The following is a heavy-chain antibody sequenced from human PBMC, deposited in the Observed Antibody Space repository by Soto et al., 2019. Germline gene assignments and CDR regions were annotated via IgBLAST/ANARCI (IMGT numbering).Heavy chain of an antibody. Sequence: GGSLRLSCAASGFTFSSYGMHWVRQTPGKGLEWVAVIWYNGGNRYYADSVKGRFTISRDNSKNTLYLQMNSLKTEDTAVYYCPTVAPVDTAENWFDPWGQGTLVTVSS. D-gene: IGHD5-18*01. CDR1: GFTFSSYG. J-gene: IGHJ5*02. CDR3: PTVAPVDTAENWFDP. V-gene: IGHV3-33*01. CDR2: IWYNGGNR.